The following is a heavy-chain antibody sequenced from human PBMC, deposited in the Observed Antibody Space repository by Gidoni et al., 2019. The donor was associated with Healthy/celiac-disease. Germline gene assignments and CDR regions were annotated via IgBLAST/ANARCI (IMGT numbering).Heavy chain of an antibody. D-gene: IGHD5-18*01. Sequence: QAQLQESGPGLLKPSQTLSLPCTVSGGSLSSGSYYWSWIRQPAGKGLEWIGRIYTSGSTNYNPSLKSRVTISVDTSKNQFSLKLSSVTAADTAVYYCARDDEGYSYGFDYWGQGTLVTVSS. CDR2: IYTSGST. J-gene: IGHJ4*02. CDR1: GGSLSSGSYY. CDR3: ARDDEGYSYGFDY. V-gene: IGHV4-61*02.